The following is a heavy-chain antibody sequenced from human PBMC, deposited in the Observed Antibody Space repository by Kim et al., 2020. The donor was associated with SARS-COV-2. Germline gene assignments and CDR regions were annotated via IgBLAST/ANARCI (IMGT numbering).Heavy chain of an antibody. CDR1: GFTFDTYA. V-gene: IGHV3-23*01. D-gene: IGHD2-21*01. Sequence: GGSLRLSCVASGFTFDTYAMSWVRQAPGKGLEWVSVIRGGAGNKFYADSVRGRFTISRDNSKNTLYLQMNSLRDEDTALYYCAKMVIMDGYNYFYYYAMDVGRQGTTVPVSS. J-gene: IGHJ6*02. CDR2: IRGGAGNK. CDR3: AKMVIMDGYNYFYYYAMDV.